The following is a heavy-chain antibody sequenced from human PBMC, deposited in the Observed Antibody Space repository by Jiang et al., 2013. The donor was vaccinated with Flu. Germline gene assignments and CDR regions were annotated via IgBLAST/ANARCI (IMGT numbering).Heavy chain of an antibody. CDR2: INPSGGST. CDR1: GYTFTSYY. CDR3: ARGGTFRVVGATLGYGMDV. Sequence: VQLVESGAEVKKPGASVKVSCKASGYTFTSYYMHWVRQAPGQGLEWMGIINPSGGSTSYAQKFQGRVTMTRDTSTSTVYMELSSLRSEDTAVYYCARGGTFRVVGATLGYGMDVWGQGTTVTVSS. V-gene: IGHV1-46*01. J-gene: IGHJ6*02. D-gene: IGHD1-26*01.